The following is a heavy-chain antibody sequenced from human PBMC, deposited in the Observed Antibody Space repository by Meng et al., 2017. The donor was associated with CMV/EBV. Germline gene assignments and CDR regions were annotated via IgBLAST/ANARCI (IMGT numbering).Heavy chain of an antibody. CDR3: ARLGISDAFDI. CDR2: ISSNGVTT. D-gene: IGHD3-16*01. CDR1: GFTFSSYA. V-gene: IGHV3-64*02. Sequence: GESLKISCAASGFTFSSYAMHWVRQAPGRGLEYVSAISSNGVTTYYADSVKGRFTISRDNSKNTLYLQMGSLRAEDMAMYYCARLGISDAFDIWGQGTMVTVSS. J-gene: IGHJ3*02.